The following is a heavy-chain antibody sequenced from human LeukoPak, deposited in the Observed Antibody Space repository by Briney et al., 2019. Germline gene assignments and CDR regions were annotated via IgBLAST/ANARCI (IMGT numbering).Heavy chain of an antibody. V-gene: IGHV4-39*07. CDR2: IYYSGST. CDR3: ARAGEDSDAFDI. J-gene: IGHJ3*02. CDR1: GGSISSSSYY. D-gene: IGHD3-16*01. Sequence: SETLSLTCTVSGGSISSSSYYWGWIRHPPGKGLEWIGSIYYSGSTYYNPSLKSRVTISVDTSKNQFSLKLSSVTAADTAVYYCARAGEDSDAFDIWGQGTMVTVSS.